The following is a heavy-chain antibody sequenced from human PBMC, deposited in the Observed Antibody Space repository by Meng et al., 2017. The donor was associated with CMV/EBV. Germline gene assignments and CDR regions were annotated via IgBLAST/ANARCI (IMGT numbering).Heavy chain of an antibody. V-gene: IGHV1-69*05. D-gene: IGHD6-13*01. CDR2: SIPIFGTA. CDR3: ERDRVKAAGHIWATNWFDP. CDR1: GGTFSSYA. J-gene: IGHJ5*02. Sequence: SVKVSCKASGGTFSSYAISWVRQAPGQGLEWMGGSIPIFGTANYAQKFQGRVTITTDESTRTAYMELSSLRSEDTAVYYCERDRVKAAGHIWATNWFDPWGQGTLVTVSS.